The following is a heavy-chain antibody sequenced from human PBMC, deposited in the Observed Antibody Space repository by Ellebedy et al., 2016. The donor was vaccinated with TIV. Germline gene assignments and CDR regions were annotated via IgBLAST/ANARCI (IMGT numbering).Heavy chain of an antibody. J-gene: IGHJ4*02. CDR2: IYYSGST. CDR1: GGSISSSSYY. Sequence: SETLSLTCTVSGGSISSSSYYWGWIRQPPGKGLEWIGSIYYSGSTYYNPSLKSRVTISVDTSKNQFSLKLSSVTAADTAVYYCARPNSSWYGGYYFDYWGQGTLVTVSS. D-gene: IGHD6-13*01. V-gene: IGHV4-39*01. CDR3: ARPNSSWYGGYYFDY.